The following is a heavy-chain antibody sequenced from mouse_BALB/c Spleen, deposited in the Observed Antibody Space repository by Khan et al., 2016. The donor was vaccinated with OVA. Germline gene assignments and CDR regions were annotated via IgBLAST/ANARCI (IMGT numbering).Heavy chain of an antibody. CDR3: ARVYRSDFDY. V-gene: IGHV1-20*02. Sequence: EVQLQQSGPELVKPGASVKISCKASGYSFTGYFMNWVMQSHGKSLEWIGRINPHVGETLFNPKFKGKATLTVDESSSTAHMELRRLASEDSAVYYCARVYRSDFDYGGQGTTLAVSS. CDR2: INPHVGET. CDR1: GYSFTGYF. D-gene: IGHD1-1*01. J-gene: IGHJ2*01.